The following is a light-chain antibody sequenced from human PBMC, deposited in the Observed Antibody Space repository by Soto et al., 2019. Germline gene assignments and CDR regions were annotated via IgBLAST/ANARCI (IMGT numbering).Light chain of an antibody. V-gene: IGKV3-20*01. CDR3: QQYESSPWT. Sequence: EIVLTQSPGTLSLSPGDRATLSCRASQSVSSKNLAWYQQKPGQAPRFLIYGASSRATGVPDRFSGTGSVTDFTLTISRLEPEDFAVYYCQQYESSPWTFGQGTKVEIE. J-gene: IGKJ1*01. CDR2: GAS. CDR1: QSVSSKN.